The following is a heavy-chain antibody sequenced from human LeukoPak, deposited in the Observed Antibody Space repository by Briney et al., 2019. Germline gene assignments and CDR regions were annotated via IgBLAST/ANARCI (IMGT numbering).Heavy chain of an antibody. CDR2: ISYDGSNI. J-gene: IGHJ4*02. CDR1: GFTFSRYG. CDR3: ARDLRGYTAMAYDLGY. Sequence: PGGSLRLSCAASGFTFSRYGMHWVRQAPGKGLEWVAVISYDGSNIYYADSVKGRFTISRDNSKNTLYLQMNSLRAEDTAVYYCARDLRGYTAMAYDLGYWGQGTLVTVSS. D-gene: IGHD5-18*01. V-gene: IGHV3-30*03.